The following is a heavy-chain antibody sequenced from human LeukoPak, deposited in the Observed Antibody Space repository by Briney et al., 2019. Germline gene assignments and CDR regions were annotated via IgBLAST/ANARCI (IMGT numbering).Heavy chain of an antibody. D-gene: IGHD2-15*01. CDR3: ARDHCSGGSCYFPLDY. V-gene: IGHV4-4*07. J-gene: IGHJ4*02. CDR1: GGSISSYY. Sequence: TSETLSLTCTVSGGSISSYYWSCIRQPAGKGLEWIGRIYTSGSTNYNPSLKSRVTMSVDTSKNQFSLKLSSVTAADTAVYYCARDHCSGGSCYFPLDYWGQGTLVTVSS. CDR2: IYTSGST.